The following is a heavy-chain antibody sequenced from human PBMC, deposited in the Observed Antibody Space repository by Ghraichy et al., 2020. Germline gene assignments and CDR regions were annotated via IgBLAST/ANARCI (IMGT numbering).Heavy chain of an antibody. CDR3: AKSIAVATFDY. V-gene: IGHV3-21*01. D-gene: IGHD6-19*01. CDR2: ISSSSSYI. Sequence: GGSLRLTCAASGFTFSSYSMNWVRQAPGKGLEWVSSISSSSSYIYYADSVKGRFTISRDNAKNSLYLQMNSLRAEDTAVYYCAKSIAVATFDYWGQGTLVTVSS. J-gene: IGHJ4*02. CDR1: GFTFSSYS.